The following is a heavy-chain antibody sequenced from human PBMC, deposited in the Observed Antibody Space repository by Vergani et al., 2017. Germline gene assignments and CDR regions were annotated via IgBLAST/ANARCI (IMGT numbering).Heavy chain of an antibody. D-gene: IGHD2-2*01. Sequence: QLLESGGGVIQPGGSLRLSCAASGFTFNNYAMTWVRQAPGKGLEWVSGINNNGGSTYYADSVKGRFTSSRDNSKNTLYLQMTDLRAEDTATYYCAKVCGSTSCPYGGGAFDVWGHGTMVTVSS. J-gene: IGHJ3*01. CDR3: AKVCGSTSCPYGGGAFDV. CDR2: INNNGGST. CDR1: GFTFNNYA. V-gene: IGHV3-23*01.